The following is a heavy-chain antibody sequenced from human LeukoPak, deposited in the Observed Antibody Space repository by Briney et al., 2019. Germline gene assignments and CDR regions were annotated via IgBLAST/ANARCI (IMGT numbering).Heavy chain of an antibody. J-gene: IGHJ5*02. CDR3: ARHAWNYVSYWFDP. Sequence: SETLSLTCTVSGGSISSYYWSWIRQPPGKGLEWIGSIYYSGSTYYNPSLKSRVTISVDTSKNQLSLRLSSVTAADTAVYYCARHAWNYVSYWFDPWGQGTLVTVSS. D-gene: IGHD1-7*01. CDR2: IYYSGST. CDR1: GGSISSYY. V-gene: IGHV4-59*05.